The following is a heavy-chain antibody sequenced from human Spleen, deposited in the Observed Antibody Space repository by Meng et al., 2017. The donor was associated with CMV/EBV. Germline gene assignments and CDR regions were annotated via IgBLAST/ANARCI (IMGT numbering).Heavy chain of an antibody. J-gene: IGHJ6*02. Sequence: GESLKISCAASGFTFSNAWMSWVRQAPGKGLEWVGRIKSKTDGGSTDFAAPVKGRFTISRDDSKNTLYLQMNSLKTEDTAVYYCTTVYDFWCQIYYYGMDVWGQGTTVTVSS. V-gene: IGHV3-15*01. CDR3: TTVYDFWCQIYYYGMDV. D-gene: IGHD3-3*01. CDR1: GFTFSNAW. CDR2: IKSKTDGGST.